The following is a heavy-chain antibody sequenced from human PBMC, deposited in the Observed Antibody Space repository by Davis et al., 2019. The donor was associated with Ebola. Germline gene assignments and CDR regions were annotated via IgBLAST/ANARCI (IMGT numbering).Heavy chain of an antibody. CDR2: ISYDGSNK. CDR1: GFTFSSYA. D-gene: IGHD4-17*01. Sequence: GESLKISCAASGFTFSSYAMHWVRQAPGKGLEWVAVISYDGSNKYYADSVKGRFTISRDNSKNTLYLQMNSLRAEDTAVYYCARSTVTTLAGDYYYYMDVWGKGTTVTVSS. V-gene: IGHV3-30-3*01. CDR3: ARSTVTTLAGDYYYYMDV. J-gene: IGHJ6*03.